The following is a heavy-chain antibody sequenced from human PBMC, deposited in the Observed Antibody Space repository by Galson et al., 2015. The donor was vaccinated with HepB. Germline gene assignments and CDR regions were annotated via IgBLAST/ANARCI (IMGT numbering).Heavy chain of an antibody. CDR3: AKVFPEKTDGWYRQALYYFDS. CDR2: ISYDDSYK. Sequence: SLRLSCAAPGFTFSAYAMHWVRQAPGKGLEWVTVISYDDSYKYSADSMKGRFFISRDNSQNTLFLQMNSLRADDTAIYFCAKVFPEKTDGWYRQALYYFDSWGQGTRVTVSS. D-gene: IGHD6-19*01. J-gene: IGHJ4*02. V-gene: IGHV3-30-3*01. CDR1: GFTFSAYA.